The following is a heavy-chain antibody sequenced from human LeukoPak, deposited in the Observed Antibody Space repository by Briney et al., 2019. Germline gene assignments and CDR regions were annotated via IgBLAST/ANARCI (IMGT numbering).Heavy chain of an antibody. D-gene: IGHD6-19*01. J-gene: IGHJ6*02. CDR2: IYYSGST. Sequence: SETLSLTCTVSGGSISSYYWSWIRQPPGKGLEWIGYIYYSGSTNYNPSLKSRVTISVDTSKNQFSLKLSSVTAADTAVYYCARHSPSIAVAGTFELWGQGTTVTVSS. CDR1: GGSISSYY. V-gene: IGHV4-59*08. CDR3: ARHSPSIAVAGTFEL.